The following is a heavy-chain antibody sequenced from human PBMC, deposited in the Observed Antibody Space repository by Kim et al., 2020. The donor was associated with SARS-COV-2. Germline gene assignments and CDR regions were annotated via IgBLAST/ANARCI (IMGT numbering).Heavy chain of an antibody. J-gene: IGHJ4*02. CDR3: ARDVMGGPIDF. D-gene: IGHD2-8*01. CDR1: GFTFNDYG. V-gene: IGHV3-20*01. CDR2: IKRSGDST. Sequence: GGSLRLSCAASGFTFNDYGMSWVRQAPGKGLEWVSCIKRSGDSTCYADSVKGRFTISRDNAKNSLYLQMNSLRAEDTAMYHCARDVMGGPIDFWGQGTLVTVSS.